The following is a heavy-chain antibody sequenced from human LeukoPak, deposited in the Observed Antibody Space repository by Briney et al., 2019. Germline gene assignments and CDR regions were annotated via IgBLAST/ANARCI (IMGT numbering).Heavy chain of an antibody. CDR1: GFTFSSYW. Sequence: GGSLRLSCAASGFTFSSYWMSWVRQAPGKGLEWVANIKQDGSEKYYVDSVKGRLTISRDNAKNSLYLQMNSLRAEDTAVYYCARDNQSLWFGELLFFDYWGQGTLVTVSS. CDR3: ARDNQSLWFGELLFFDY. CDR2: IKQDGSEK. J-gene: IGHJ4*02. V-gene: IGHV3-7*01. D-gene: IGHD3-10*01.